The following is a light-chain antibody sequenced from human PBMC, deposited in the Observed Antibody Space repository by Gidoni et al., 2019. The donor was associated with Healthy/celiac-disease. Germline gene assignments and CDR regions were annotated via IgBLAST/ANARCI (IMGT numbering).Light chain of an antibody. CDR3: QQYDNIPYT. CDR1: QDISNY. J-gene: IGKJ2*01. CDR2: DAS. Sequence: IHLTQSPSSLSASVGDRVTITCQASQDISNYLNWYQQKPGKAPKLLIYDASNLETGVPSRFSGSGSGTDFTFTISSLQPEDIATYYCQQYDNIPYTFGQGTKLEIK. V-gene: IGKV1-33*01.